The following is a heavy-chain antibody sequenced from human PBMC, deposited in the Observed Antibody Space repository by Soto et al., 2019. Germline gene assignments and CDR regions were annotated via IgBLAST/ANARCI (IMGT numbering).Heavy chain of an antibody. V-gene: IGHV3-30-3*01. J-gene: IGHJ4*02. CDR2: ISYDGSNK. CDR3: ARESSSPGDY. CDR1: GFTFSSYA. D-gene: IGHD6-6*01. Sequence: VGSLRLSCAVSGFTFSSYAMHWVRQAPGKGLEWVAVISYDGSNKYYADSVKGRFTISRDNSKNTLYLQMNSLRAEDTAVYYCARESSSPGDYWGQGTLVTVSS.